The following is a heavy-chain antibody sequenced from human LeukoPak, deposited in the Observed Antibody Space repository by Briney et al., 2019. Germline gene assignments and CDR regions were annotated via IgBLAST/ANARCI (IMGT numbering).Heavy chain of an antibody. CDR3: ARGGLTAGFDY. D-gene: IGHD3-10*01. Sequence: GGSLRLSCVASGFDLSKVWVTWVRQAPGKGLEWVTNINRDGSQIDYMDSVKGRFTISRDSANNALYLQMNSLRAEDTAVYYCARGGLTAGFDYWGQGTLVTVSS. V-gene: IGHV3-7*01. CDR2: INRDGSQI. CDR1: GFDLSKVW. J-gene: IGHJ4*02.